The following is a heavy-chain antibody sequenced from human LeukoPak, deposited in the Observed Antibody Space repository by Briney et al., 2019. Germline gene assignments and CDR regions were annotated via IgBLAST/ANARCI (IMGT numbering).Heavy chain of an antibody. CDR1: GYTFTGYY. V-gene: IGHV1-2*02. D-gene: IGHD5-12*01. J-gene: IGHJ6*02. CDR2: INPNSGGT. Sequence: GASVKVSCKASGYTFTGYYMHWVRQAPGQGLEWMGWINPNSGGTNYAQKFQGRVTMTRDTSISTAYMELSRLRSDDTAVYYCARGGREWLPLYGMDVWGQGTTDTVSS. CDR3: ARGGREWLPLYGMDV.